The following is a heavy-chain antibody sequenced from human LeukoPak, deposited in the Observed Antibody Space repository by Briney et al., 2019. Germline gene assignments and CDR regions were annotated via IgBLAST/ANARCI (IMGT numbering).Heavy chain of an antibody. Sequence: PSETLSLTCAVSGGSISSGGYSWSWIRQPPGKGLEWIGYIYHSGSTYYNPSLKSRVTISVDRSKNQFSLKLSSVTVADTAVYYCARGRSLGAFDIWGQGTMVTVSS. CDR2: IYHSGST. V-gene: IGHV4-30-2*01. CDR1: GGSISSGGYS. J-gene: IGHJ3*02. D-gene: IGHD7-27*01. CDR3: ARGRSLGAFDI.